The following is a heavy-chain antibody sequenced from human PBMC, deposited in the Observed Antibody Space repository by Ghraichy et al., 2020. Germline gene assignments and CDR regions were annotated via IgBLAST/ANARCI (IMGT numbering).Heavy chain of an antibody. V-gene: IGHV4-34*01. J-gene: IGHJ4*02. CDR1: GGSFSGYY. CDR3: ARGRISARPKEFAY. D-gene: IGHD6-6*01. Sequence: SETLSLTCAVYGGSFSGYYWSWIRQPPGKGLEWIGEINHSGSTNYNPSLKSRVTISVDTSKNQFSLKLSAVTAADTAVYYCARGRISARPKEFAYWGQGTLVTVSS. CDR2: INHSGST.